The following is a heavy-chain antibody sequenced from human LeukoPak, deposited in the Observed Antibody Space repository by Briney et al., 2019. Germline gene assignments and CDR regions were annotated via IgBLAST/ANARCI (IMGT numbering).Heavy chain of an antibody. J-gene: IGHJ4*02. CDR3: ARDGYSGNDGL. CDR1: GGSISSYY. D-gene: IGHD5-12*01. Sequence: SQTLSLTCTVSGGSISSYYWSWIRQPPGKGLEWIGYIYHSGSTNYNPSLTSRVTISVDTSKNQFSLKLSSVTAADTAVYYCARDGYSGNDGLWGQGTLVTVSS. CDR2: IYHSGST. V-gene: IGHV4-59*01.